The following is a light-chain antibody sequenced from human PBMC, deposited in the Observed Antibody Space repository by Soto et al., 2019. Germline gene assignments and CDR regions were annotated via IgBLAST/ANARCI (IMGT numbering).Light chain of an antibody. CDR1: SSDVGGYNY. CDR2: DVS. V-gene: IGLV2-14*01. CDR3: SSYSISTAYL. J-gene: IGLJ1*01. Sequence: QSALTQPASVSGSPGQSITISCTGTSSDVGGYNYVSWYQHHPGKAPKLMIYDVSNRPSGVSNRFSGSKSVNTASLTISGLQAEDEADYYCSSYSISTAYLFGTGTKLTVL.